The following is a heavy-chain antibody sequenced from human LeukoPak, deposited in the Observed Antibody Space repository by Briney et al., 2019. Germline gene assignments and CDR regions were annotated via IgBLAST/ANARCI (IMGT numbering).Heavy chain of an antibody. Sequence: SETLSLTCTVSGGSVSSGSYYWSWIRQPPGKGLEWIGYIYYSGSTNYNPSPKSRVTISVDKSKNQFSLNLSSVTAADTAVYYWARSYSNYVHWYFDLWGRGALVTVS. D-gene: IGHD4-11*01. CDR3: ARSYSNYVHWYFDL. CDR1: GGSVSSGSYY. J-gene: IGHJ2*01. CDR2: IYYSGST. V-gene: IGHV4-61*01.